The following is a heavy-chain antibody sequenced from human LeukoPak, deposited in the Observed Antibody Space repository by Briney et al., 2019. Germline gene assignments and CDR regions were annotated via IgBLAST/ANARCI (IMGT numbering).Heavy chain of an antibody. D-gene: IGHD3-22*01. CDR3: AKDYYDSSGYYLEDYYFDY. V-gene: IGHV3-53*04. J-gene: IGHJ4*02. CDR2: IYIGDYT. Sequence: PGGSLRLSCAASGFTSSSDYMTWVRQAPGKGLEWVSVIYIGDYTYYADSVKGRFTVSRHNSKNTVYLQMNSLRAEDTAVYYCAKDYYDSSGYYLEDYYFDYWSQGTLVTVSS. CDR1: GFTSSSDY.